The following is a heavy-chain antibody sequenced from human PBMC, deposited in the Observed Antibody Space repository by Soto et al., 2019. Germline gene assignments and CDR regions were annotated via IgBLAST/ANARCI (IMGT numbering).Heavy chain of an antibody. J-gene: IGHJ5*02. CDR2: IYHSGST. V-gene: IGHV4-4*02. Sequence: QVQLQESGPGLVKPSGTLSLTCAVSGGSISSSNWWSWVRQPPGKGLEWIGEIYHSGSTNYNPSLKSRVTISVDKSKNQFSLKLSPVTAADTAVYYCARTPIAVAGINWFDPWGQGTLVTVSS. CDR3: ARTPIAVAGINWFDP. CDR1: GGSISSSNW. D-gene: IGHD6-19*01.